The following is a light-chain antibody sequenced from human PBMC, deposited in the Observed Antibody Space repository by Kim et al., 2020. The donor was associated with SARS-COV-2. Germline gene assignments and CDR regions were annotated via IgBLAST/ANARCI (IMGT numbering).Light chain of an antibody. Sequence: PGQSVAISCSGTSSDFGTYNYVSWYQQHPGKAPKLMIFEVTKRPSGVPDRFSASMSGNTDSLTISGLQPEDEADYYCTSHANNNYIFGTGTKVTV. CDR3: TSHANNNYI. V-gene: IGLV2-8*01. CDR1: SSDFGTYNY. J-gene: IGLJ1*01. CDR2: EVT.